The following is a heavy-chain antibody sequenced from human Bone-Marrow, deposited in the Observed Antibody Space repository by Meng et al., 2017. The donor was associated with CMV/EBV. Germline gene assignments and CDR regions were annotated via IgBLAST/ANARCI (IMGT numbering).Heavy chain of an antibody. CDR3: ARGYYDSSGYYSGRYFDY. V-gene: IGHV1-69*04. Sequence: SVKVSCKASGGTFSSYAVTWVRQAPGQGLEWMGRIIPIVGATRSAQRFQGRVTITADKSTSTAYMELSSLRSEDTAVYYCARGYYDSSGYYSGRYFDYWGQGTLVTVPS. J-gene: IGHJ4*02. CDR1: GGTFSSYA. D-gene: IGHD3-22*01. CDR2: IIPIVGAT.